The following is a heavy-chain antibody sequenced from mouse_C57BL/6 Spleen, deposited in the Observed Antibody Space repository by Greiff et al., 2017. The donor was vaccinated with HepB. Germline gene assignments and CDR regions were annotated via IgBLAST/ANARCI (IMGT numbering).Heavy chain of an antibody. CDR1: GYTFTSYW. CDR2: IYPGSGST. D-gene: IGHD1-1*01. Sequence: QVQLQQPGAELVKPGASVKMSCKASGYTFTSYWITWVKQRPGQGLEWIGDIYPGSGSTNYNEKFKSKATLTVDTSSSTAYMQLSSLTSEDSAVYYCARGLAHYYGSSPWAYWGQGTLVTVSA. V-gene: IGHV1-55*01. J-gene: IGHJ3*01. CDR3: ARGLAHYYGSSPWAY.